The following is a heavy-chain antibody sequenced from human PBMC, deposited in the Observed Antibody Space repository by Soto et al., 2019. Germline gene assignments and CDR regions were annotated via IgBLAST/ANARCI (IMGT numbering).Heavy chain of an antibody. D-gene: IGHD6-6*01. V-gene: IGHV3-30*18. Sequence: PGGSLRLSCAASEFTFSTFGMHWVRQAPGKGLEWVAVISYDGTSKYYADSVKGRFTISRDNSKNTLYLQMNSLRAEDTAVYYCAKGEGQLAPYMSTWGQGTLVTVSS. CDR3: AKGEGQLAPYMST. J-gene: IGHJ5*02. CDR1: EFTFSTFG. CDR2: ISYDGTSK.